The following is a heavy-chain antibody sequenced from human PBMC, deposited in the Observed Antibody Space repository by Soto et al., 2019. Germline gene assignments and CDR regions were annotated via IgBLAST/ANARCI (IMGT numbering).Heavy chain of an antibody. Sequence: EEQLVESGGGLVQPGESLRLSCVGSGFTFSNHWLTWIRQAPGKGLEWVANINLGGSEKYYVESVKGRFTISRDNAKNSLFLQMSSLRAEDTAVYYCARGHYGMDVWGQGTTVTVSS. CDR1: GFTFSNHW. J-gene: IGHJ6*02. CDR2: INLGGSEK. V-gene: IGHV3-7*01. CDR3: ARGHYGMDV.